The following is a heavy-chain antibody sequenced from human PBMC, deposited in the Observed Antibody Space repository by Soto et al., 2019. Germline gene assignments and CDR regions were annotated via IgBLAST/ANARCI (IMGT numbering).Heavy chain of an antibody. J-gene: IGHJ4*02. Sequence: SETLSLTCTVSGGSISSYYWSWIRQPPGKGLEWIGHIYYSGSTNYKPSLKSRVTISVDTSKNQFSLKLSSVTAADTAIYYCARRHGDYAFFDYWGQGTLVTVSS. CDR2: IYYSGST. D-gene: IGHD4-17*01. CDR3: ARRHGDYAFFDY. CDR1: GGSISSYY. V-gene: IGHV4-59*08.